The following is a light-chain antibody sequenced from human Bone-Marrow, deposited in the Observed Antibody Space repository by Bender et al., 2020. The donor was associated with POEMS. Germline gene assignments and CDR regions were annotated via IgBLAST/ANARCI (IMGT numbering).Light chain of an antibody. CDR3: QAWDSSTVV. Sequence: SYELTQPPSVSVSPGQTASITCSGDKLGDKYASWYQQKPGQAPVLVMYEDTKRPSGIPERFSGSNFGNTATLTISGTQAMDEADYYCQAWDSSTVVFGGGTKLTVL. CDR1: KLGDKY. CDR2: EDT. J-gene: IGLJ2*01. V-gene: IGLV3-1*01.